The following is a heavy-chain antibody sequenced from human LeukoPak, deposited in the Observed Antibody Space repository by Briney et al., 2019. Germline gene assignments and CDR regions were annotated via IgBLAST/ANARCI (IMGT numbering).Heavy chain of an antibody. CDR3: GMSGDRVPLQDDVFDV. D-gene: IGHD1-26*01. Sequence: GESLKISCKVSGYSFTSYCIGWVRQMPGKGLEWMGIIYPGDSGPTYSPSFQGQVTISVDKSINTAYLQWSSLQASDTAMYYCGMSGDRVPLQDDVFDVWGQGTMVTIS. J-gene: IGHJ3*01. CDR1: GYSFTSYC. V-gene: IGHV5-51*01. CDR2: IYPGDSGP.